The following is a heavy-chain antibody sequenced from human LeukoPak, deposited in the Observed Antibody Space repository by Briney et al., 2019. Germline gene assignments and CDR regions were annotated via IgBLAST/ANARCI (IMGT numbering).Heavy chain of an antibody. CDR3: AREGWELREGYYFDY. CDR2: IYHSGST. J-gene: IGHJ4*02. D-gene: IGHD1-26*01. Sequence: SETLSLTCTVSGYSISSGYYWGWTRQPPVKGLEWIGSIYHSGSTYYNPSLKSRVTISVDTSKNQFSLKLSSVTAADTAVYYCAREGWELREGYYFDYWGQGTLVTVSS. V-gene: IGHV4-38-2*02. CDR1: GYSISSGYY.